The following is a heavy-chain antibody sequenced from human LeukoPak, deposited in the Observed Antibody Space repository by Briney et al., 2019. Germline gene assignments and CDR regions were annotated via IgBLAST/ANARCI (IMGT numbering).Heavy chain of an antibody. J-gene: IGHJ2*01. Sequence: SETLSLTCAVYGGSFSGYYWSWIRQPPGKGLEWIGEINHSGSTNYNPSLKSRVTISVDTSKNQFSLKLSSVTAADTAVYYCARGSHYYDSSGLGWYFDLWGRGTLATVSS. V-gene: IGHV4-34*01. CDR3: ARGSHYYDSSGLGWYFDL. D-gene: IGHD3-22*01. CDR2: INHSGST. CDR1: GGSFSGYY.